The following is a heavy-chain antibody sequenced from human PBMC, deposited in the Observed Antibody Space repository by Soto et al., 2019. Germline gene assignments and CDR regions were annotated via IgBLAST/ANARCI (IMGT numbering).Heavy chain of an antibody. CDR1: GYTFTNYG. Sequence: QVQVVQSGDEVKKPGASVKVSCKASGYTFTNYGFSWVRQAPGQGLEWMGWISGYNGNTKYAEKFQGRGTKTTDTSTSTAHMEVRSLRSDDTGVYYWWREGQAPYYYYGMDVWGQGTAVTVSS. CDR3: WREGQAPYYYYGMDV. V-gene: IGHV1-18*01. CDR2: ISGYNGNT. J-gene: IGHJ6*02.